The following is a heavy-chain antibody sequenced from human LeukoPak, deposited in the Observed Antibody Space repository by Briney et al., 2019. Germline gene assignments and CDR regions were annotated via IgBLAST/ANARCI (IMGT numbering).Heavy chain of an antibody. V-gene: IGHV4-61*02. CDR1: GGSISIGSYY. D-gene: IGHD2-2*01. J-gene: IGHJ4*02. Sequence: SETLSLTCTVSGGSISIGSYYWSWIRQPAGKGLEWIGRIYAGGNTNYNPSHYSPSLKSRVIISIDTSKSQFSLNLTSVTAADTAVYYCAPEAPAGYWGQGTLVTVSS. CDR3: APEAPAGY. CDR2: IYAGGNT.